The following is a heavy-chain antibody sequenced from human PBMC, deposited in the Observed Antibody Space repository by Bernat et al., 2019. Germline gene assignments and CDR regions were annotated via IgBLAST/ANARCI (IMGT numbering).Heavy chain of an antibody. Sequence: QVQLVESGGGVVQPGRSLRLSCAASGFAFNTYGMYWVRQAPGKGLEWVAVVWYDGSNHHYADSVKGRFTISRDNSKNTLYLQINSLTAEDTAVYYCARDKDWSHFDYWGQGTLVTVSS. CDR2: VWYDGSNH. CDR1: GFAFNTYG. J-gene: IGHJ4*02. CDR3: ARDKDWSHFDY. D-gene: IGHD3/OR15-3a*01. V-gene: IGHV3-33*01.